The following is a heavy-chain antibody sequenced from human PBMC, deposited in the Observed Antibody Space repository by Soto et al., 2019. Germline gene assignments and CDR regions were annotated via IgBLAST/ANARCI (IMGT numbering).Heavy chain of an antibody. Sequence: QVQLVQSGAEVKKPGASVKVSCKASGYTFTSYGISWVRQAPGQGLEWMGWISAYNGKTNYAQKLPGRXTXTTXTSKSTADMELRSLRSDDTAVYYCAREVAAGTLDSWGQGTLVTVSS. CDR2: ISAYNGKT. CDR3: AREVAAGTLDS. D-gene: IGHD6-13*01. V-gene: IGHV1-18*01. J-gene: IGHJ4*02. CDR1: GYTFTSYG.